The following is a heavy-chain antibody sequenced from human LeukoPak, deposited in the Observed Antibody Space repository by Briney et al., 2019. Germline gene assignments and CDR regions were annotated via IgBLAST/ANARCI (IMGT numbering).Heavy chain of an antibody. CDR3: ARDIPRITIFGVVIPGPYGMDV. V-gene: IGHV3-21*01. J-gene: IGHJ6*02. Sequence: GRSLRLSCAASGFTFSSYSMNWVRQAPGKGLEWVSSISSSSSYIYYADSVKGRFTISRDNAKNSLYLQMNSLRAEDTAVYYCARDIPRITIFGVVIPGPYGMDVWGQGTTVTVSS. CDR1: GFTFSSYS. D-gene: IGHD3-3*01. CDR2: ISSSSSYI.